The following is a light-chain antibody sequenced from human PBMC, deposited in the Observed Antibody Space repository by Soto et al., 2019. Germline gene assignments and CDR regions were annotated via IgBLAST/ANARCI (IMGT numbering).Light chain of an antibody. CDR1: SSDVGGYNY. J-gene: IGLJ1*01. CDR2: EVS. CDR3: GSYTSSSTPLYV. V-gene: IGLV2-14*01. Sequence: QSALTQPASVSGSPGQSITISCTGTSSDVGGYNYVSWYQQHPGKAPKLMIYEVSNRPSGVSNRFSGSKSGNTASLTISGLQAEGEADYYCGSYTSSSTPLYVFGTGTKVTVL.